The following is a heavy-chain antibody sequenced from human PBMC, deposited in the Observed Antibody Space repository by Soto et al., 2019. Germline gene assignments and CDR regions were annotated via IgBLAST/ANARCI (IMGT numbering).Heavy chain of an antibody. D-gene: IGHD3-3*01. CDR2: ISAYNGHT. J-gene: IGHJ6*02. V-gene: IGHV1-18*04. Sequence: QVQLVQSGAEVKKPGASVKVSCKASGYTFTSYGISWVRQAPGQGLEWLGWISAYNGHTNYAQKLQGRVTMTTDTPTSTAYMELSGLRSDDTAVYYCARSAGSGYSTRYCMDVWGQGTTVTVSS. CDR3: ARSAGSGYSTRYCMDV. CDR1: GYTFTSYG.